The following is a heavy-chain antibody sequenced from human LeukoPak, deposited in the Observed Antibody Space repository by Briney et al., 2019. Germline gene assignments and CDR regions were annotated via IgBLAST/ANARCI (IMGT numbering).Heavy chain of an antibody. CDR2: MNPNSGNT. J-gene: IGHJ5*02. V-gene: IGHV1-8*01. CDR3: ARGRNNHSLGKGNWFDP. CDR1: GYTLTSYD. D-gene: IGHD1-14*01. Sequence: GASVKVSCKASGYTLTSYDINWVRQATGQGLEWMGWMNPNSGNTGYAQKFQGRVTMTRNTSISTAYMELSSLRSEDTAVYYCARGRNNHSLGKGNWFDPWGQGTLVTVSS.